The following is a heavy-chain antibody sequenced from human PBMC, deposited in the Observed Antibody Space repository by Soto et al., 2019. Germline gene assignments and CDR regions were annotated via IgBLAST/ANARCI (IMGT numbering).Heavy chain of an antibody. V-gene: IGHV3-23*01. D-gene: IGHD3-10*01. J-gene: IGHJ6*02. CDR2: ISGSGGST. CDR1: GFTLSSLA. Sequence: GGSLRLSCAASGFTLSSLAMSWVRQAPGKGLEWVSAISGSGGSTYYADSVKGRFTISRDNSKNTLYLQMNSLRAEDTVVYYCAKDSSRYGPSYYYYGMDVWGQGTTVTVS. CDR3: AKDSSRYGPSYYYYGMDV.